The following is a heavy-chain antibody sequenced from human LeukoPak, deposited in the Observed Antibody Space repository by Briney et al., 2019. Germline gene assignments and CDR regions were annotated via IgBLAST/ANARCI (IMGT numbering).Heavy chain of an antibody. CDR3: ARRYDSSGYYLGDDFDI. Sequence: GESLKISCKGSGYSFTSYWIGWVRQMPGKGLEWMGIIYPGDSDTRYSPSFQGQVTISADKSISTAYLQWSSLKASDTAMYYCARRYDSSGYYLGDDFDIWGQGTMVTVSS. CDR2: IYPGDSDT. V-gene: IGHV5-51*01. CDR1: GYSFTSYW. D-gene: IGHD3-22*01. J-gene: IGHJ3*02.